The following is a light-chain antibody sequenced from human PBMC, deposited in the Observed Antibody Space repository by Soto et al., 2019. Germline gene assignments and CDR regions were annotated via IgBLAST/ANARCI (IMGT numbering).Light chain of an antibody. CDR2: AAS. CDR3: QKYNSALSFT. J-gene: IGKJ3*01. CDR1: QGISNY. Sequence: DIQMTQSPSSLSASVGDRVTITCRASQGISNYLAWYQQKPGKVPKLLIYAASTLQSGVPSRFSGSGSGTDFTPTISSLQPEDVATYYCQKYNSALSFTFGHGTKVDIK. V-gene: IGKV1-27*01.